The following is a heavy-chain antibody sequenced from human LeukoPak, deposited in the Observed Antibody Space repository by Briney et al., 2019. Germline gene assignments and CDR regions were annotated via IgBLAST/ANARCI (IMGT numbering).Heavy chain of an antibody. CDR1: GYTFTTYY. Sequence: GASVKVSCKASGYTFTTYYMHWVRQAPGQGLEWMGLINGGAGSTTYAQQFKGRVTMTRDTSTSTVYMEVSSLRSEDTAVYYCARQSVRPGASPLFDYWGQGTLVTVSS. V-gene: IGHV1-46*01. J-gene: IGHJ4*02. D-gene: IGHD1-14*01. CDR3: ARQSVRPGASPLFDY. CDR2: INGGAGST.